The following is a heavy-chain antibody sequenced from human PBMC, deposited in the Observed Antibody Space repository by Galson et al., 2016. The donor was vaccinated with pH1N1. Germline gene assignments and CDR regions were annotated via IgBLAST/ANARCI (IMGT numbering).Heavy chain of an antibody. Sequence: LRLSCAASGFIFSSYAMHWVRQAPGKGLEYVSAISSNGGSTYYANSVKGRFTISRDNSKNTLYLQMGSLRAEDMAVYYCARERADYYDTDAFDIWGQGTMVTVSS. CDR1: GFIFSSYA. V-gene: IGHV3-64*01. J-gene: IGHJ3*02. CDR3: ARERADYYDTDAFDI. D-gene: IGHD3-22*01. CDR2: ISSNGGST.